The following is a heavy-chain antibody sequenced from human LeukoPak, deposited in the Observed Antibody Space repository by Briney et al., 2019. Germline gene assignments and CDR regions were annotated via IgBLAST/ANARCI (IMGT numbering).Heavy chain of an antibody. D-gene: IGHD6-13*01. Sequence: ASVKVSCKVSGYTFTDYYMHWVQQAPGKGLEWMGLVDPEDGETIYAEKFQGRVTITAYTSTDTAYMELSSLRSEDTAVYYCATSPQYSSSWYRAFDIWGQGTMVTVSS. CDR2: VDPEDGET. J-gene: IGHJ3*02. V-gene: IGHV1-69-2*01. CDR1: GYTFTDYY. CDR3: ATSPQYSSSWYRAFDI.